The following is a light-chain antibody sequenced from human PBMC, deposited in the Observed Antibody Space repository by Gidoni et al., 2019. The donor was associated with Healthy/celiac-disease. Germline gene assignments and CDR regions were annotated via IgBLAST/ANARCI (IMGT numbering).Light chain of an antibody. J-gene: IGKJ5*01. CDR1: QSVSSY. V-gene: IGKV3-11*01. Sequence: PGERATLPCRASQSVSSYLAWYQQKPGQAPKLLIYDASNRATGIPARFSGSGSGTDFTLTISSLEPEDFAVYYCQQSSNWPPFTFGQGTRLEIK. CDR2: DAS. CDR3: QQSSNWPPFT.